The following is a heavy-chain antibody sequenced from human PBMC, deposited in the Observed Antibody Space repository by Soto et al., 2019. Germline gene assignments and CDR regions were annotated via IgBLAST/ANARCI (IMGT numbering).Heavy chain of an antibody. V-gene: IGHV3-23*01. CDR1: GFTFSSYA. CDR3: AKDVYYYGSGTSDY. Sequence: PGGSLRLSCAASGFTFSSYAMSWVRQAPGKGLEWVSAICGSGGSTYYADSVKGRFTISSDNSKNTLYLQMNSLRAEDTAVYYCAKDVYYYGSGTSDYWGQGTLVTVSS. J-gene: IGHJ4*02. CDR2: ICGSGGST. D-gene: IGHD3-10*01.